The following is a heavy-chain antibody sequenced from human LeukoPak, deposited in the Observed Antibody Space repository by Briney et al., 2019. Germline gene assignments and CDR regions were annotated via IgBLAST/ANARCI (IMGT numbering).Heavy chain of an antibody. CDR3: ARHGCSSTSCYDDYYYYMDV. J-gene: IGHJ6*03. CDR2: IYPGDSDT. CDR1: GYSFTSYW. D-gene: IGHD2-2*01. V-gene: IGHV5-51*01. Sequence: GESLKISCKGSGYSFTSYWIGWVRQMAGKGLEGMGIIYPGDSDTRYSPSFQGQVTISADKSISNAYLQWSSLKASDTAMYYCARHGCSSTSCYDDYYYYMDVWGKGTTVTVSS.